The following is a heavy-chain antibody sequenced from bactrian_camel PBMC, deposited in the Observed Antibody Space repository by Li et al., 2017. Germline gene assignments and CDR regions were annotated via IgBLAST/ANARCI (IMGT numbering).Heavy chain of an antibody. V-gene: IGHV3S10*01. J-gene: IGHJ4*01. Sequence: QLVESGGGSVQAGGSLRLSCAASGFTYSTYCMGWFRLAPGKEREGVATIYSDGRTVYIDSVKGRFTISKDNAKNTLYLQMNSLKPEDTAMYYCAAGRGLWYGGMCRNPNYWGQGTQVTVS. CDR1: GFTYSTYC. D-gene: IGHD5*01. CDR3: AAGRGLWYGGMCRNPNY. CDR2: IYSDGRT.